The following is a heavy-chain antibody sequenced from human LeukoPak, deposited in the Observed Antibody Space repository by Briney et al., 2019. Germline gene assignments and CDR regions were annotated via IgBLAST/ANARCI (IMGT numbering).Heavy chain of an antibody. CDR3: ARAMDYYDSSDY. CDR1: GYTFTSYA. Sequence: VASVKVSCKASGYTFTSYAMHWVRQAPGQRLEWMGWINAGNGNTKYSQKFQGRVTITRDTSASTAYMELSSLRSEDTAVYYCARAMDYYDSSDYWGQGTLVTVSS. J-gene: IGHJ4*02. CDR2: INAGNGNT. D-gene: IGHD3-22*01. V-gene: IGHV1-3*01.